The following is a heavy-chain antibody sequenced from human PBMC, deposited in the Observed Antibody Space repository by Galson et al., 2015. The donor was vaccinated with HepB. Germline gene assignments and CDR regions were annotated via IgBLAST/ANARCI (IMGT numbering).Heavy chain of an antibody. CDR3: ARLKREFVVVSAAIHGMDV. CDR2: IYYSGST. V-gene: IGHV4-39*01. D-gene: IGHD2-2*02. CDR1: GGYISSSSYY. J-gene: IGHJ6*02. Sequence: ETLSLTCTVSGGYISSSSYYWGWIRQPPGKGLEWIGSIYYSGSTYYNPSLKSRVTISVDTSKNQFSLKLNSVTAADTAVYYCARLKREFVVVSAAIHGMDVWGQGTTVTVSS.